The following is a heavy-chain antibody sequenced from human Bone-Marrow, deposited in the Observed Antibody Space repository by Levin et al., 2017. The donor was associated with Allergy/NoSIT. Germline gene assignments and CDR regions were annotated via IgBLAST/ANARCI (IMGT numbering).Heavy chain of an antibody. V-gene: IGHV1-8*01. CDR2: MKPDGGNT. J-gene: IGHJ4*02. D-gene: IGHD3-3*01. Sequence: GESLKISCKASGYTFTNYDINWVRQATGQGLEWMGWMKPDGGNTGYAQQFQGRVTMTRDTSINTAYMELSSLRSEDTAVYYCARGGFFEWLLAYDYWGQGSLVTVSS. CDR3: ARGGFFEWLLAYDY. CDR1: GYTFTNYD.